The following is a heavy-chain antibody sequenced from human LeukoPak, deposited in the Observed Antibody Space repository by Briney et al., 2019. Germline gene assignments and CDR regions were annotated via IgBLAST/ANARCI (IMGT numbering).Heavy chain of an antibody. D-gene: IGHD5-24*01. J-gene: IGHJ4*02. CDR3: ARGSATATIQLDN. CDR2: IYSIGST. V-gene: IGHV3-66*01. CDR1: GXTVSSSY. Sequence: PGGSLRLSCTASGXTVSSSYMSWVRQAPGKGLEWVSLIYSIGSTYYADSVKGRFTISRDNSNNMVYLQMNSLRAEDTAVYYCARGSATATIQLDNWGQGTLVTVSS.